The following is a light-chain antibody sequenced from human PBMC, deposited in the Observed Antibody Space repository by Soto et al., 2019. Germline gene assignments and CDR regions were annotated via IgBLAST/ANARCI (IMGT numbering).Light chain of an antibody. Sequence: DIQMTQSPSTLSASVGDRVTITCRASQNVTTWLAWYQHKPGKAPKLLLYDVSNLESGVPSRFSGSGSGTEFTLTIISLQSDDFATYFCQQYDSYRTFGQGTKVEIK. CDR2: DVS. CDR3: QQYDSYRT. V-gene: IGKV1-5*01. CDR1: QNVTTW. J-gene: IGKJ1*01.